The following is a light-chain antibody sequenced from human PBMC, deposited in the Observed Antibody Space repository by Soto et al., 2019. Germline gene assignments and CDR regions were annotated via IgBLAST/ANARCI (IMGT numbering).Light chain of an antibody. V-gene: IGKV1-39*01. CDR2: AAS. CDR1: QSISSY. Sequence: DIQMNPSPSSLSASVGDRVTITCRASQSISSYLNWYQQKPGKAPKLLIYAASSLQSGVPSRFSGSGSGTDFTLTISSLQPEDFATYYCQQSYSTPRTFGQGTKVDI. J-gene: IGKJ1*01. CDR3: QQSYSTPRT.